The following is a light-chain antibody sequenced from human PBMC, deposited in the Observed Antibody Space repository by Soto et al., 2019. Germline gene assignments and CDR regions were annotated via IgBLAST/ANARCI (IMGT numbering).Light chain of an antibody. Sequence: DIHLTQSPSFLSASVGDRVTITCRASQGISSCLAWYQQKPGKAPNLLMYAASTLQSGVPSRFSGGESGTEYTLTISSLQPEDSATYYCQQLYIFPLTFGQGTRLEIK. J-gene: IGKJ5*01. CDR3: QQLYIFPLT. V-gene: IGKV1-9*01. CDR1: QGISSC. CDR2: AAS.